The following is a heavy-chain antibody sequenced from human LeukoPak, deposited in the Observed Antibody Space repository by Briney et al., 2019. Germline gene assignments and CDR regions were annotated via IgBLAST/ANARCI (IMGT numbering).Heavy chain of an antibody. CDR2: ISYDGSNK. D-gene: IGHD5-24*01. CDR3: AKGQGDGYNLFGY. J-gene: IGHJ4*02. Sequence: GRSLRLSCAASGFTFSSYGMHWVRQAPGKGLEWVAVISYDGSNKYYADSVKGRFTISRDNSKNTLYLQMNSLRAEDTAVYYCAKGQGDGYNLFGYWGQGTLVTVSS. V-gene: IGHV3-30*18. CDR1: GFTFSSYG.